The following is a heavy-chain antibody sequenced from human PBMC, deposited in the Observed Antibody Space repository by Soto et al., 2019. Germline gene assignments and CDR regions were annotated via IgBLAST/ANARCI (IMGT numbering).Heavy chain of an antibody. J-gene: IGHJ4*02. CDR1: GGSIISSSYY. CDR3: ARQSKAARNIDC. Sequence: PSETLSLTCTVPGGSIISSSYYWGWIRQPPGKGLEWMGSVYYSGNTNYNPSLKSRVTISVDTSKSQFSLTLSSVTASDTAVYYCARQSKAARNIDCWGQGTLVTVSS. D-gene: IGHD6-6*01. CDR2: VYYSGNT. V-gene: IGHV4-39*01.